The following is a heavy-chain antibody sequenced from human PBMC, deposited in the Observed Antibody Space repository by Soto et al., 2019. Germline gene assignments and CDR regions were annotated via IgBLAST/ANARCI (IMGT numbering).Heavy chain of an antibody. Sequence: QVQLVQSGAEVKKPGASVKVSCKASGYTFTHYYIHWVRQAPGQGLEWMGIINPNGGSTTYAQKFRAGFTMTWDTSTSTVYMELSSLRSEDSAVYYCATSVNSAMAFDYWGQGTLVTVSS. J-gene: IGHJ4*02. CDR3: ATSVNSAMAFDY. CDR2: INPNGGST. CDR1: GYTFTHYY. D-gene: IGHD5-18*01. V-gene: IGHV1-46*01.